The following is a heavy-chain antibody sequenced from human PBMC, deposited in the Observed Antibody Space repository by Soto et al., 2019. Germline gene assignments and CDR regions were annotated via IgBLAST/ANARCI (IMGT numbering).Heavy chain of an antibody. CDR3: ARPLYSSSTRDHYYYYGMDV. Sequence: ASVKVSCKTPGYTFTNYGITWVRQAPGQGLKWMGWISAYNGDTKYAQKVQGRVTMTTDTSTSTAYMELRSLRSDDTAVYYCARPLYSSSTRDHYYYYGMDVWGQGTTVTV. CDR2: ISAYNGDT. CDR1: GYTFTNYG. J-gene: IGHJ6*02. V-gene: IGHV1-18*01. D-gene: IGHD3-22*01.